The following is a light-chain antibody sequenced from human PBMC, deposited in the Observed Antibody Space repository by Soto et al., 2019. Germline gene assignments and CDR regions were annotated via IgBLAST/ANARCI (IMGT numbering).Light chain of an antibody. J-gene: IGKJ5*01. CDR2: AAS. Sequence: EIVLTQSPATLSVSPGERATLSCRASQGISGLLAWYQQKPGQAPRLLIYAASTRAAGIPARISGSGSGTDFTLTISSLQSEDFAVYYCQQYYDWPITFGQGTRLEIK. V-gene: IGKV3-15*01. CDR3: QQYYDWPIT. CDR1: QGISGL.